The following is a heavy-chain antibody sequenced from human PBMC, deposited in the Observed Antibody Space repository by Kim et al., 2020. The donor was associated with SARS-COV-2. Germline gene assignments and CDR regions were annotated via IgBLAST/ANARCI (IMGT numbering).Heavy chain of an antibody. CDR2: IKQDGSEK. CDR3: ARDSSAGGYNPIWYFDL. V-gene: IGHV3-7*03. CDR1: GFTFSSYW. Sequence: GGSLRLSCAASGFTFSSYWMSWVRQAPGKGLEWVANIKQDGSEKYYVDSVKGRFTISRDNAKNSLYLQMNSLRAEDTAVYYCARDSSAGGYNPIWYFDLWGRGTLVTVSS. D-gene: IGHD5-18*01. J-gene: IGHJ2*01.